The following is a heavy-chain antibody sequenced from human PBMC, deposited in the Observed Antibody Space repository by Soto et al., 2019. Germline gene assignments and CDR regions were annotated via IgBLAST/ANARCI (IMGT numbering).Heavy chain of an antibody. D-gene: IGHD6-19*01. V-gene: IGHV1-46*01. CDR1: GYTFTSYY. CDR2: INPSGGST. CDR3: ARDRSGWYDFHY. J-gene: IGHJ4*02. Sequence: QVQLVQSGAEVKKPGASVKVSCKASGYTFTSYYMHWVRQAPGQGLEWMGIINPSGGSTSYAEKFQGRVTMTRDTSTSTVYMELSSLRSEDTAVYYCARDRSGWYDFHYWGQGTLVTVSS.